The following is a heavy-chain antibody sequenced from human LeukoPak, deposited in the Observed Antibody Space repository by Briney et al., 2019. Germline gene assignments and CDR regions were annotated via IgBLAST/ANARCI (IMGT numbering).Heavy chain of an antibody. J-gene: IGHJ5*02. CDR2: IHWNGGST. V-gene: IGHV3-20*04. D-gene: IGHD3-10*01. Sequence: GGSLRLSCAASGFTFDDYAMSWVRQAPGKGLEWVSAIHWNGGSTGYADSVKGRFTISRDNAKNSLSLQMNSLRAEDTAVYYCARPLMYYYGSETYFWFDPWGQGTLVTVSS. CDR3: ARPLMYYYGSETYFWFDP. CDR1: GFTFDDYA.